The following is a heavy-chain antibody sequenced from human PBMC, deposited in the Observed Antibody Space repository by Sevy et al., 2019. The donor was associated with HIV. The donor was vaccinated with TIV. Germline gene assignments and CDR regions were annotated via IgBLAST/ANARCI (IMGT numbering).Heavy chain of an antibody. J-gene: IGHJ4*02. CDR2: IGGSGGST. CDR3: AMSYESSGYYYY. Sequence: GGSLRLSCAASGFTFSSYAMSWVRQAPGKGLEWVSAIGGSGGSTYYADSVKGRFTISRDNSKNTLYLQMNSLRAEDTAVYYCAMSYESSGYYYYWGQGTLVTVSS. CDR1: GFTFSSYA. D-gene: IGHD3-22*01. V-gene: IGHV3-23*01.